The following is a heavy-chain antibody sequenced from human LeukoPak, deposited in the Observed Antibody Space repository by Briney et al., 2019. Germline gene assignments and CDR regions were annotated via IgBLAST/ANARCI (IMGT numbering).Heavy chain of an antibody. D-gene: IGHD1-1*01. V-gene: IGHV4-39*07. J-gene: IGHJ4*02. CDR2: IYTSGNT. CDR3: ARAITTRRDFDY. Sequence: MPSETLSLTCAVSGGSISSNSYYWGWIRQPPGKGPEWIGSIYTSGNTYYNPSLKSRVTMSVDTSKNQFSLKLSSVTAADTAVYYCARAITTRRDFDYWGQGTLVIVSS. CDR1: GGSISSNSYY.